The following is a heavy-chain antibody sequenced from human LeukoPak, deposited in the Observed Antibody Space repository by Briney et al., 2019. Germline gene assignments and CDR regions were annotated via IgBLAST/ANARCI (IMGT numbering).Heavy chain of an antibody. CDR2: INPNSRGT. D-gene: IGHD3-9*01. J-gene: IGHJ4*02. CDR1: GYTFTAYY. V-gene: IGHV1-2*02. CDR3: ARVDDILTGHLDC. Sequence: ASVKVSCTASGYTFTAYYVHWVRQAPGQGLEWMGWINPNSRGTKYAQKFQGRVTMTRDTSISTAYMELTRLRSDDTAVYYCARVDDILTGHLDCWGQGTLVTVSS.